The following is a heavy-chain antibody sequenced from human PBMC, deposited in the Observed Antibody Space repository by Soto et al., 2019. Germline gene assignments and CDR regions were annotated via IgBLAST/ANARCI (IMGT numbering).Heavy chain of an antibody. CDR1: GFIFGNYA. J-gene: IGHJ6*03. CDR3: AKGAGHSNHYDNYMDV. V-gene: IGHV3-9*01. CDR2: ISWNSRSL. Sequence: EVQLVESGGGLVQPGRSLRLSCAASGFIFGNYAMHWVRQAPGKGLEWVSGISWNSRSLGYADSLKGRFTISRDNAKNSLYLQMNSLRTEDTALYFCAKGAGHSNHYDNYMDVWGKGTTVTVSS.